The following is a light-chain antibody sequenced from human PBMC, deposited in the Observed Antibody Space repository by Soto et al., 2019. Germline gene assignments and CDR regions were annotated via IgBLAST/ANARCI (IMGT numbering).Light chain of an antibody. Sequence: QSALTQPASVSGSPGQSITISCTGTSIDVGSYNLVSWFQQHPGKAPKLLIYEVNTRPPGVSNRFSGSESGPSASLTISGLQAADDAHYYCSKERGNNHVVFGGGPKLTVL. CDR1: SIDVGSYNL. V-gene: IGLV2-23*02. CDR2: EVN. J-gene: IGLJ2*01. CDR3: SKERGNNHVV.